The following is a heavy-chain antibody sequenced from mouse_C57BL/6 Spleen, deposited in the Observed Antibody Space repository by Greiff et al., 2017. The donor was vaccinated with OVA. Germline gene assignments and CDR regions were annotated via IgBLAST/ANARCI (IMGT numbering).Heavy chain of an antibody. V-gene: IGHV1-52*01. Sequence: QVQLQQPGAELVRPGSSVKLSCKASGYTFTSYWMHWVKQRPIQGLEWIGNIDPSDSETHYNQKFKDKATLTVDKSSSTAYMQLSSLTSEDSAVYYCARGDYYGSSDDWGQGTTLTVSS. J-gene: IGHJ2*01. CDR2: IDPSDSET. D-gene: IGHD1-1*01. CDR3: ARGDYYGSSDD. CDR1: GYTFTSYW.